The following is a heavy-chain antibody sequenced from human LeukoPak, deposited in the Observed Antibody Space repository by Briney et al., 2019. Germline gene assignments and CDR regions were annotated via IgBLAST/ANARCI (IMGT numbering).Heavy chain of an antibody. D-gene: IGHD5-18*01. CDR1: GFNFTNYV. V-gene: IGHV3-30*02. Sequence: GGSLRLSCAASGFNFTNYVMHWVRQAPGKGLEWVSFIGSDGSDKHYADSAKGRFTISRDNSKNTLYLQMNSLRAEDTAVYYCAKEKQKDTAMVWGLYWGQGTLVTVSS. J-gene: IGHJ4*02. CDR2: IGSDGSDK. CDR3: AKEKQKDTAMVWGLY.